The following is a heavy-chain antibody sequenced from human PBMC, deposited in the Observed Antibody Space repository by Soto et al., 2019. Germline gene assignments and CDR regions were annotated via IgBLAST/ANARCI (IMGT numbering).Heavy chain of an antibody. CDR3: ARDRIAAGGTYYYYYGMDA. J-gene: IGHJ6*02. Sequence: ASVKVSCKASGYTFTGYYMHWVRQAPGQGLEWMGWINPNSGGTNYAQKFQGWVTMTRDTSISTAYMELSRLRSDDTAVYYCARDRIAAGGTYYYYYGMDAWGQGTTLTVSS. V-gene: IGHV1-2*04. CDR2: INPNSGGT. D-gene: IGHD6-13*01. CDR1: GYTFTGYY.